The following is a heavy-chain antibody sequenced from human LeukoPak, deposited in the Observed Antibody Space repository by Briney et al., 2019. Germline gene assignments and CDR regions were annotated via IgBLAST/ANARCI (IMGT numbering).Heavy chain of an antibody. CDR3: ARFGLYYDMEV. CDR1: GGSISGYY. D-gene: IGHD3/OR15-3a*01. J-gene: IGHJ6*02. V-gene: IGHV4-59*01. Sequence: PSETLSLTCTVFGGSISGYYWTWIRQPPGKGLEWIGQIHYSGKADYNPSLSSRVTISVDTSKNQMSLKLNSLTAADTAMYYCARFGLYYDMEVWGQGTTVTVS. CDR2: IHYSGKA.